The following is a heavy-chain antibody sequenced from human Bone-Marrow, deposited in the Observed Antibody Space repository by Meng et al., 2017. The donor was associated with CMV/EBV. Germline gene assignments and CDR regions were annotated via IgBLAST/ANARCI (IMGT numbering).Heavy chain of an antibody. J-gene: IGHJ4*02. CDR2: IYSGGST. V-gene: IGHV3-66*02. Sequence: GESLKISCAASGFTVSSNYMSWVRQAPGKGLEWVSVIYSGGSTYYADSVKGRFTISRDNSKNTLYLQMNSLRAEDTAVYYCARDRRYSGLEYFDYWGQGKLVTVDS. CDR1: GFTVSSNY. CDR3: ARDRRYSGLEYFDY. D-gene: IGHD2-21*01.